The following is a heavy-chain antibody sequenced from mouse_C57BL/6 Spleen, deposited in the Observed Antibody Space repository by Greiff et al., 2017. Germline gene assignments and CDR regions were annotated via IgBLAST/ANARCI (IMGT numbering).Heavy chain of an antibody. J-gene: IGHJ3*01. CDR3: ARSDGLAWFAY. V-gene: IGHV1-26*01. CDR2: INPNNGGT. D-gene: IGHD2-3*01. Sequence: VQLQQSGPELVKPGASVKISCKASGYTFTDYYMNWVKQSHGKSLEWIGDINPNNGGTSYNQKFKGKATLTVDKSSSTAYMELRSLTSEDSAVYDSARSDGLAWFAYWGQGTLVTVSA. CDR1: GYTFTDYY.